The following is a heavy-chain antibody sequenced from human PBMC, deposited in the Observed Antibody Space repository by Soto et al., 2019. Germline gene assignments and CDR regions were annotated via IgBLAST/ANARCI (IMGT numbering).Heavy chain of an antibody. CDR2: ISAYNGNT. J-gene: IGHJ3*02. Sequence: QVQLVQSGAEVKKPGASVNVSCKASGYTFTSYGISWVRQAPGQGLEWMGWISAYNGNTNYAQKLQGRVTMTTDTSTSTAYMELRSLRSDDTAVYYCARDTADCSGGSCYSQDAFDIWGQGTMVTVSS. D-gene: IGHD2-15*01. CDR3: ARDTADCSGGSCYSQDAFDI. V-gene: IGHV1-18*01. CDR1: GYTFTSYG.